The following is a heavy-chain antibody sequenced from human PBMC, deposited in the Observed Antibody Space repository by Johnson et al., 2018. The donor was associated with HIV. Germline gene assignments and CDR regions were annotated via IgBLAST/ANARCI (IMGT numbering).Heavy chain of an antibody. V-gene: IGHV3-30-3*01. CDR1: GFTFSSYA. J-gene: IGHJ3*02. CDR3: VRRFYDSSAFDI. D-gene: IGHD3-22*01. CDR2: ISYDGSNK. Sequence: QMQLVESGGGVVQPGRSLRLSCAASGFTFSSYAIHWVRQAPGKGLEWVAVISYDGSNKYFTDSVRGRFTISRDNSKNTLFLQMNSLRAEDTAVYYCVRRFYDSSAFDIWGQGTLVTVSS.